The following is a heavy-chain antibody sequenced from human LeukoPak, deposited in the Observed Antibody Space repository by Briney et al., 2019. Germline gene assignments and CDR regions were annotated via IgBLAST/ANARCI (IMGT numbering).Heavy chain of an antibody. V-gene: IGHV3-23*01. CDR2: IGGSGGST. J-gene: IGHJ4*02. CDR1: GFTFSSYA. Sequence: GGSLRLSCAASGFTFSSYAMSWVRQAPGKGLEWVSAIGGSGGSTYYADSVKGRFTISRDNSKNTLYLQMNSLRAEDTAVYYCAKDQGSSSWALDYWGQGTLVTVSS. CDR3: AKDQGSSSWALDY. D-gene: IGHD6-13*01.